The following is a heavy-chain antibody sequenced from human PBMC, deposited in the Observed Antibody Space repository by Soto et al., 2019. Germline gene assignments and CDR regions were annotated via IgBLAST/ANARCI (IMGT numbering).Heavy chain of an antibody. V-gene: IGHV1-18*01. Sequence: ASVKVSCKAAGYTFTXYGISWGRQALGQGLEWMGWISAYSGNTNYAQKLQGRVTMTTDTSTSTAYMELRSLRSDDTAVYYCARDPPYSSGWYAGFDPWGQGTLVTVSS. CDR2: ISAYSGNT. CDR3: ARDPPYSSGWYAGFDP. CDR1: GYTFTXYG. J-gene: IGHJ5*02. D-gene: IGHD6-19*01.